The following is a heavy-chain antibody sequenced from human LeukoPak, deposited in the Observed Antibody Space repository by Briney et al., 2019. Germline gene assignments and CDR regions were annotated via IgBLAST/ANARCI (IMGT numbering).Heavy chain of an antibody. J-gene: IGHJ5*02. V-gene: IGHV4-31*03. CDR2: IYYSGST. CDR3: ASTIAAAGYNWFDP. Sequence: PSQTLSLTCTVSGGSISSGGYYWSWIRQHPGKGLEWIRYIYYSGSTYYNPSLKSRVTISVDTSKNQFSLKLSSVTAADTAVYYCASTIAAAGYNWFDPWGQGTLVTVSS. D-gene: IGHD6-13*01. CDR1: GGSISSGGYY.